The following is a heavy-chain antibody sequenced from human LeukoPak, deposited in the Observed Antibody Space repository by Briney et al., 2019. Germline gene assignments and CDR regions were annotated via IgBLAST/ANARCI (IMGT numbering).Heavy chain of an antibody. CDR3: AREIGPRQLHLWGSAYDY. V-gene: IGHV1-2*02. J-gene: IGHJ4*02. CDR1: GYTFTGYY. D-gene: IGHD5-18*01. Sequence: ASVKVSCKASGYTFTGYYMHWVRQAPGQGLEWMGWINPNSGGTNYAQKFQGRVTMTRDTSISTAYMELSRLRSDDTAVYYCAREIGPRQLHLWGSAYDYWGQGTLVTVSS. CDR2: INPNSGGT.